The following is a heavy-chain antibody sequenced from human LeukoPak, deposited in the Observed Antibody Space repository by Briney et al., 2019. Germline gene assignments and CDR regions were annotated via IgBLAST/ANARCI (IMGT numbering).Heavy chain of an antibody. D-gene: IGHD3-10*01. Sequence: SETLSLTCTVSGGSISSYYWSWIRQPPGKGLEWIGEINHSGSTNYNPSLKSRVTISVDTSKNQFSLKLSSVTAADTAVYYCARNLWFGDWFDPWGQGTLVTVSS. CDR1: GGSISSYY. J-gene: IGHJ5*02. V-gene: IGHV4-34*01. CDR3: ARNLWFGDWFDP. CDR2: INHSGST.